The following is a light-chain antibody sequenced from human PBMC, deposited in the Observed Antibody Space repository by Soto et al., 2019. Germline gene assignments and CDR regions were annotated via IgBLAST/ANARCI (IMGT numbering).Light chain of an antibody. Sequence: DIQMTQSPSTLSASVRDRVTITCRASQSISSSLAWYQQKPGKAPEFLIYDASILKSGVPSRFSGSGSGTEFTLTISSLQPDEFATYYCQQYSLYYTFGEGTKLEIK. CDR2: DAS. V-gene: IGKV1-5*01. CDR1: QSISSS. CDR3: QQYSLYYT. J-gene: IGKJ2*01.